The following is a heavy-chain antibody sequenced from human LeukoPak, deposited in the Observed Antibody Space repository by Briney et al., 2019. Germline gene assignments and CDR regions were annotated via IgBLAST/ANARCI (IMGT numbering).Heavy chain of an antibody. J-gene: IGHJ4*02. CDR2: IYTSGST. Sequence: TSETLSLTCTVSGGSISSYYWSWIRQPAGKGLEWIGRIYTSGSTNYNPSLKSRVTMSVDTSKNQFSLKLSSVTAADTAVYYCARDLGDFWSGYYSSYFDYWGQGTLVTVSS. CDR3: ARDLGDFWSGYYSSYFDY. V-gene: IGHV4-4*07. CDR1: GGSISSYY. D-gene: IGHD3-3*01.